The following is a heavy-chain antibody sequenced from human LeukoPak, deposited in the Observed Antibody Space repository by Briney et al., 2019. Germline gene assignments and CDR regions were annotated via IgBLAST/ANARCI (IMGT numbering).Heavy chain of an antibody. CDR1: GYTFTSYY. V-gene: IGHV1-46*01. Sequence: GASVKVSCKASGYTFTSYYMHWVRQAPGQGLEWMGIINPSGGSTSYAQKFQGRVTMTRDMSTSTVYMELSSLRSEDTAVYYCARAHTTVTTRPILGYWGQGTLVTVSS. CDR2: INPSGGST. CDR3: ARAHTTVTTRPILGY. D-gene: IGHD4-17*01. J-gene: IGHJ4*02.